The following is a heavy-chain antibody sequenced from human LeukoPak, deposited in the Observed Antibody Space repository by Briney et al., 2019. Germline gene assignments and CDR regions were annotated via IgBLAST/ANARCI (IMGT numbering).Heavy chain of an antibody. CDR1: GGTFSSYA. CDR2: IIPIFGTA. J-gene: IGHJ3*02. V-gene: IGHV1-69*05. D-gene: IGHD3-22*01. Sequence: SVKVSCKASGGTFSSYAISWVRQAPGQGLEWMGGIIPIFGTANYAQKFQGRVTTTRDTSTSTVYMELSSLRSEDTAVYYCAMRLYAFDIWGQGTMVTVSS. CDR3: AMRLYAFDI.